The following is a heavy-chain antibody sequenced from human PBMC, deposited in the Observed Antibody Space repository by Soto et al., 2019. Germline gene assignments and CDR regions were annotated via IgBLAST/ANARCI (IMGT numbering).Heavy chain of an antibody. CDR2: ISSDGDNE. CDR1: GFTFSGYG. D-gene: IGHD3-10*01. Sequence: QEQLVESGGGVVQPGMSLRLSCAASGFTFSGYGMHWVRQAPGMGLEWVAMISSDGDNEYYADSVRGRFTISRDNSKNTLHLQMNSLRTEDTAVYYCAKDGPYYGSGSYYNLNHDMDVWGKGTTVTVSS. J-gene: IGHJ6*03. CDR3: AKDGPYYGSGSYYNLNHDMDV. V-gene: IGHV3-30*18.